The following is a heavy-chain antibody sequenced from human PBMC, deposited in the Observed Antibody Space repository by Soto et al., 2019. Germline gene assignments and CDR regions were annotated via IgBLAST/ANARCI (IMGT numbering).Heavy chain of an antibody. CDR1: GFTFSNSA. J-gene: IGHJ4*02. CDR3: AAATTVTTFDY. Sequence: GASVKVSCKASGFTFSNSAVQWVRQARGQRLEWIGWIVVASGNTNYAQKFQERVTITRDMSTSTAYMELSSLRSEGTAVYYCAAATTVTTFDYWGQGTLGTVSS. V-gene: IGHV1-58*01. D-gene: IGHD4-17*01. CDR2: IVVASGNT.